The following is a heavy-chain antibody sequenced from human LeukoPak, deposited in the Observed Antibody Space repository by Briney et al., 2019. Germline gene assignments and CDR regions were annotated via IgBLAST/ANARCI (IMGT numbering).Heavy chain of an antibody. CDR3: ARGTWDRDGYNLVY. D-gene: IGHD5-24*01. V-gene: IGHV4-59*01. Sequence: PSEALSLTCTVSGGSISSYYWSWIRQPPGKGLEWIGYIYYSGSSGSTNYNPSLKSRVTISVDTSKNQFSLKLSSVTAADTAVYYCARGTWDRDGYNLVYWGQGNLVTVSS. CDR1: GGSISSYY. CDR2: IYYSGSSGST. J-gene: IGHJ4*02.